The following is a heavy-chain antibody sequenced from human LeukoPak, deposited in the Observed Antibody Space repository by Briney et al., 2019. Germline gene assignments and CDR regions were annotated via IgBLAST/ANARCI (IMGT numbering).Heavy chain of an antibody. Sequence: PSETLSLTCTVSGGSISSYYWSWIRQPPGKGLEWIGYIYYSGSTNYNPSLKSRVTISVDTSKNQFSLKLRSVTAADTAVYYCARSRGVAGSVFDYWGQGTLVTVSS. CDR3: ARSRGVAGSVFDY. D-gene: IGHD6-19*01. J-gene: IGHJ4*02. CDR1: GGSISSYY. V-gene: IGHV4-59*08. CDR2: IYYSGST.